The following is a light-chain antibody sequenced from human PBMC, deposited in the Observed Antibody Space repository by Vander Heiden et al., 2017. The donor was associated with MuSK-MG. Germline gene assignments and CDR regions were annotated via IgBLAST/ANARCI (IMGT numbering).Light chain of an antibody. J-gene: IGKJ4*01. Sequence: DTVLTPSPATLSLSPGESATLSCRASQDIGTFLAWYQQKPGLAPRRLICDASNRAAGTTARFSGSGSGTDFTLAIASLEREDFAVYYCQQRRDWPPITFGGGTKV. CDR1: QDIGTF. CDR3: QQRRDWPPIT. CDR2: DAS. V-gene: IGKV3-11*01.